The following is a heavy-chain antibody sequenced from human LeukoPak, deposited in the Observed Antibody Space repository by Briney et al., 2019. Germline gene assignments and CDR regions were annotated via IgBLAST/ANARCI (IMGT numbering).Heavy chain of an antibody. CDR1: GFTFDDYA. Sequence: PGRSLRLSCAASGFTFDDYAMHWVRQAPGKGLEWVSGITWNSGSIGYADSVKGRFTISRDNAKNSLYLQMNSLRAEDTALYYCAEDLGYSSNNWGQGTLVTVSA. J-gene: IGHJ4*02. D-gene: IGHD6-13*01. V-gene: IGHV3-9*01. CDR3: AEDLGYSSNN. CDR2: ITWNSGSI.